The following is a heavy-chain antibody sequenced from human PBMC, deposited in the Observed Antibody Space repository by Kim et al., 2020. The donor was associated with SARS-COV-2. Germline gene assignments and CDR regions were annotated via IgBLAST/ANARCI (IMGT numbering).Heavy chain of an antibody. CDR3: ARGPGITVRSNYYYYMDV. V-gene: IGHV4-34*01. Sequence: KSRVTISVDTSKNQFSLKLTSVTAADTAMYYCARGPGITVRSNYYYYMDVWGKGTTVTVSS. J-gene: IGHJ6*03. D-gene: IGHD3-10*01.